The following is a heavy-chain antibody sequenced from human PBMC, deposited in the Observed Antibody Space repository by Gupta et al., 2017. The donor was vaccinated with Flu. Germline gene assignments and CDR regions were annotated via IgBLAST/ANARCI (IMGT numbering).Heavy chain of an antibody. CDR2: ISGDGKTT. D-gene: IGHD3-22*01. Sequence: EVQLLESGGTLAQPGGSLRLSGVASGFPIRAQGMNWVRQAPGTGVEWVGGISGDGKTTHYNQSVRGRFTISRDNSRNMLYLQMDSLRAEDTAVYYCAKGAEGVNMISVSCFDPWGQGTLGTVSS. J-gene: IGHJ5*02. CDR1: GFPIRAQG. CDR3: AKGAEGVNMISVSCFDP. V-gene: IGHV3-23*01.